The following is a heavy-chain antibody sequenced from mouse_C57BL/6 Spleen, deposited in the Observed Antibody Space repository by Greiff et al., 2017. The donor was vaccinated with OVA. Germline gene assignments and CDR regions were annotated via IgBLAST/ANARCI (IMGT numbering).Heavy chain of an antibody. J-gene: IGHJ2*01. D-gene: IGHD3-2*02. Sequence: VKLQQPGAELVMPGASVKLSCKASGYTFTSYWMHWVKQRPGQGLEWIGEIDPSDSYTNYNQKFKGKSTLTVDKSSSTAYMQLSSLTSEDSAVYYCALDSSGYDFDYWGQGTTLTVSS. CDR1: GYTFTSYW. CDR2: IDPSDSYT. V-gene: IGHV1-69*01. CDR3: ALDSSGYDFDY.